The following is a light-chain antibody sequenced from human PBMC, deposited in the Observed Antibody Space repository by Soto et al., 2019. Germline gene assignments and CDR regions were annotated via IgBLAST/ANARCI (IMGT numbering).Light chain of an antibody. J-gene: IGKJ1*01. CDR2: WAS. CDR1: QSVLYSSNNKNY. Sequence: DIVMTQSLASLAVSLGERATINCKSSQSVLYSSNNKNYLAWYQQKPGQPPKLLIYWASTRESGVPDRFSGSGSGTDFTLTISSLQAEDVAVYYCQQYYSTRTFGQGTKVDIK. CDR3: QQYYSTRT. V-gene: IGKV4-1*01.